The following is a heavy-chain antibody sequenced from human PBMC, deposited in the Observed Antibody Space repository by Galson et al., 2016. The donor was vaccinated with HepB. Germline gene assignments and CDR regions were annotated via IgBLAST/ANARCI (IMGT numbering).Heavy chain of an antibody. J-gene: IGHJ4*02. CDR2: VTWNGSP. Sequence: SLRLSCATSGFTFEDYTLHWVRQPPGKGLEWVSLVTWNGSPYYADSVKGRFTISRDNNKNSLYLQMNSLSFEDAAFYYCVKESQLGSNSYGPRFDYWGQGTLVTVSS. CDR3: VKESQLGSNSYGPRFDY. CDR1: GFTFEDYT. V-gene: IGHV3-43*01. D-gene: IGHD5-18*01.